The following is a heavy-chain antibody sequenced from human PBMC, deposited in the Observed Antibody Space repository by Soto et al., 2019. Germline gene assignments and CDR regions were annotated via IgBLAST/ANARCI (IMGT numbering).Heavy chain of an antibody. D-gene: IGHD3-10*01. CDR3: ARSRGMVRGVKANYYYYYGMDV. V-gene: IGHV4-34*01. Sequence: FCWSWILKTPGKGLEWIGEINHSGSTNYNPSLKSRVTISVDTSKNQFSLKLSSVTAADTAVYYCARSRGMVRGVKANYYYYYGMDVWGQGTTVTVSS. J-gene: IGHJ6*02. CDR1: FC. CDR2: INHSGST.